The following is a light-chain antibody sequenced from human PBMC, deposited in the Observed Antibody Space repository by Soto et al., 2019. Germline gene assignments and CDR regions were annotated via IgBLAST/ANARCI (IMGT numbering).Light chain of an antibody. Sequence: SYELTQPPSVSVAPGKTARITCGGNNIGGKSVNWYQQKPGQAPVLVISYNSDRPSGIPERFSGSNSGNTATLTISRVEPGDEADYYCQVWDNSSDHPVFGGGTKVTVL. J-gene: IGLJ2*01. V-gene: IGLV3-21*04. CDR1: NIGGKS. CDR2: YNS. CDR3: QVWDNSSDHPV.